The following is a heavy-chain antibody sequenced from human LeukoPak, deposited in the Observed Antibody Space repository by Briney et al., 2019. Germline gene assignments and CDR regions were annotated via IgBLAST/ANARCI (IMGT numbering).Heavy chain of an antibody. V-gene: IGHV5-51*01. J-gene: IGHJ4*02. CDR1: GYRFTSYW. CDR3: ARYSSGWRRYYFDY. D-gene: IGHD6-19*01. Sequence: GESLKISCKGSGYRFTSYWIGWGRQMPGKGLELMGIIYPGDSDTRYSPSFQGQVTISADKTISTAYLQWSSLKASDTAMYYCARYSSGWRRYYFDYWGQGTLVTVSS. CDR2: IYPGDSDT.